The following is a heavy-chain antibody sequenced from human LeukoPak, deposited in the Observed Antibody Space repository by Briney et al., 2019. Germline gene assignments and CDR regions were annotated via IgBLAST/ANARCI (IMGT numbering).Heavy chain of an antibody. CDR1: GGSFSGYY. CDR2: INHSGST. J-gene: IGHJ5*02. CDR3: ARLVVRAVVIVVVTSWFDP. Sequence: SETLSLTCAVYGGSFSGYYWSWIRQPPGKGLEWIGEINHSGSTNYNPSLKSRVTISVDTSKNQFSLKLSSVTAADTAVYYCARLVVRAVVIVVVTSWFDPWGQGTLVTVSS. D-gene: IGHD3-22*01. V-gene: IGHV4-34*01.